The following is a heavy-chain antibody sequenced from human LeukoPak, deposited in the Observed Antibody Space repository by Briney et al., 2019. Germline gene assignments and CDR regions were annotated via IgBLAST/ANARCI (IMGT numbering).Heavy chain of an antibody. CDR2: INHSGST. J-gene: IGHJ4*02. V-gene: IGHV4-34*01. CDR3: ARGLGYCTNGVCPDY. CDR1: GGSFSGYY. Sequence: PSETLSLTCAVYGGSFSGYYWSWIRQPPGKGLEWIGEINHSGSTNYNPSLKSRVTISVDTSKNQFSLKLSSVTAADTAVYYCARGLGYCTNGVCPDYWGQGTLVTVSS. D-gene: IGHD2-8*01.